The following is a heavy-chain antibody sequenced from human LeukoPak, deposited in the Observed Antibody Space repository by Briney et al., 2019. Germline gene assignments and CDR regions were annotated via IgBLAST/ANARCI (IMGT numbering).Heavy chain of an antibody. CDR3: ARGGSSGWSRNTPHAFDI. Sequence: SETLSLTCTVSGGSISSYYWSWIRQPAGKGLEWIGRIYTSGSTNYNPSLKSRVTMSVDTSKNQFSLKLSSVTAADTAVYYCARGGSSGWSRNTPHAFDIWGQGTMVTVSS. D-gene: IGHD6-19*01. CDR1: GGSISSYY. J-gene: IGHJ3*02. CDR2: IYTSGST. V-gene: IGHV4-4*07.